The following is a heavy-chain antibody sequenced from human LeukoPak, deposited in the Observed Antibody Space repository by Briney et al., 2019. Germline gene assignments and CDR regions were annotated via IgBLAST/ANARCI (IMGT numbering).Heavy chain of an antibody. CDR3: ASTPPPEEFRNFDY. D-gene: IGHD3-10*01. CDR1: GGAFSSYA. CDR2: IIPIFGTA. Sequence: SVKVSCKASGGAFSSYAISWVRQAPGQGLEWMGGIIPIFGTANYAQKFQGRVTITADESTSTAYMELSSLRSEDTAVYYCASTPPPEEFRNFDYWGQGTLVTVSS. V-gene: IGHV1-69*13. J-gene: IGHJ4*02.